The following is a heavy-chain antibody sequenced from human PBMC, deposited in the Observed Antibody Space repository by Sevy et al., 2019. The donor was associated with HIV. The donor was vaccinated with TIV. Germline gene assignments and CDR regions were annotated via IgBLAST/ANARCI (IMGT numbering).Heavy chain of an antibody. J-gene: IGHJ5*02. Sequence: SETLSLTCSVSGGSISSGDYYWTWMRQSPGKGLEWIGYTYYSGITYYNPSLKSRVIISIDTVKNQFSLKLSSVTAADTAVYYCARYCTRTSPHNWFDPWGQGTLVTVSS. CDR2: TYYSGIT. D-gene: IGHD2-2*01. V-gene: IGHV4-30-4*01. CDR1: GGSISSGDYY. CDR3: ARYCTRTSPHNWFDP.